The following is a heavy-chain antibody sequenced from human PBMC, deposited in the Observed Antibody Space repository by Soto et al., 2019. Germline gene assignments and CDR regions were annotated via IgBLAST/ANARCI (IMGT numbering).Heavy chain of an antibody. Sequence: PGGSLRLSCAASGFTYSSYHMNWVRQTPGKGLQWLSYISASSSTIFYADSVKGRFTISRDNPKNTVYLQMNSLRAEDTAVYYLAKDLMVIWSDAFDIWGQGTMGTVS. J-gene: IGHJ3*02. D-gene: IGHD3-22*01. CDR3: AKDLMVIWSDAFDI. CDR1: GFTYSSYH. V-gene: IGHV3-48*01. CDR2: ISASSSTI.